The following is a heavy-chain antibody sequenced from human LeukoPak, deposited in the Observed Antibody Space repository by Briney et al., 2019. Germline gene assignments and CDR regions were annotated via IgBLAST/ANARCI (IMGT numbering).Heavy chain of an antibody. J-gene: IGHJ5*02. CDR3: ARDHYCSGGSCPPGSWFDP. D-gene: IGHD2-15*01. V-gene: IGHV3-21*01. CDR2: ISSSSYI. Sequence: GGSLRLSCAASGFTFSSYSMNWVRQAPGKGPEWVSSISSSSYIYYADSVKGRFTISRDNAKNSLYLQMNSLRAEDTAVYYCARDHYCSGGSCPPGSWFDPWGQGTLVTVSS. CDR1: GFTFSSYS.